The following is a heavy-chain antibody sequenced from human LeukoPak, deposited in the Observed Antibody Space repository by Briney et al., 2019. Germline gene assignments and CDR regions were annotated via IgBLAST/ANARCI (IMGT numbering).Heavy chain of an antibody. CDR2: ISYDGSNK. J-gene: IGHJ4*02. CDR1: GFTFSSYA. Sequence: GGSLRLSCAASGFTFSSYAMHWVRQAPGKGLEWVAVISYDGSNKYYADSVKGRSTISRDNSKNTLYLQMNSLRAEDTAVYYCARGTTTVVMSGSFDYWGQGTLVTVSS. D-gene: IGHD4-23*01. CDR3: ARGTTTVVMSGSFDY. V-gene: IGHV3-30-3*01.